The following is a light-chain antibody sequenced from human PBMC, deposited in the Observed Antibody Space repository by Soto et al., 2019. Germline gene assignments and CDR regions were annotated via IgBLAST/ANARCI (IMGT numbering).Light chain of an antibody. CDR1: QGISSY. V-gene: IGKV1-9*01. CDR2: AAS. CDR3: QQLDSYPLT. J-gene: IGKJ3*01. Sequence: DIPLTQSPSFLSASVGDRVTITCRASQGISSYLVWYQQKPGKAPKPLIYAASTLQSGVPSRFSGSGSGTEFTLTISSLQPEDFATYYCQQLDSYPLTFGPGTTVDIK.